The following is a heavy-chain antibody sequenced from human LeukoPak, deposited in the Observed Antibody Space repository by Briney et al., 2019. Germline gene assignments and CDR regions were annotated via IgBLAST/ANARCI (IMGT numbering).Heavy chain of an antibody. CDR3: ARDLYSGYGGYFDS. Sequence: SETLSLTCTVSDGSISSGSYYWSWIRQSAGKGLEWIGRVYTSGSTNYNPSLKSRVTISVDKSKNHFSLNLTSVTAADTAVYFCARDLYSGYGGYFDSWGQGTLVTVSS. D-gene: IGHD5-12*01. CDR2: VYTSGST. CDR1: DGSISSGSYY. J-gene: IGHJ4*02. V-gene: IGHV4-61*02.